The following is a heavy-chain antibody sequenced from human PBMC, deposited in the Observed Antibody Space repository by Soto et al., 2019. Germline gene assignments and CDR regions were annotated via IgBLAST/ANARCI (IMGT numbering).Heavy chain of an antibody. V-gene: IGHV4-34*01. CDR2: ISHSGTT. CDR3: ARGECSSVYCFTRWALDI. D-gene: IGHD2-2*01. CDR1: GGSFSGYY. Sequence: QVQVQQWGAGLLKPSETLSLTCAVYGGSFSGYYWTWIRQTPGKGLEWNGEISHSGTTNYKPSLKSRVTISADPSKKQFSLNLTSVTAADSGVYYCARGECSSVYCFTRWALDIWGQGTVVTVSS. J-gene: IGHJ3*02.